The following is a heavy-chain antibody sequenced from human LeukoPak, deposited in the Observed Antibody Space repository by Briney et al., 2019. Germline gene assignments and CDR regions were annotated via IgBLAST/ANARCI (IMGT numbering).Heavy chain of an antibody. J-gene: IGHJ3*02. CDR1: GGSISTSNYY. CDR2: IFYSGST. Sequence: KPSETLSLTCTVSGGSISTSNYYWGWIRQPPGKGLEWIGNIFYSGSTYYGPSLKSRVTISVDTSKNQFSLKLSSVTAADTAVYYCARVLVVVAANYDAFDIWGQGTMVTVSS. D-gene: IGHD2-15*01. CDR3: ARVLVVVAANYDAFDI. V-gene: IGHV4-39*07.